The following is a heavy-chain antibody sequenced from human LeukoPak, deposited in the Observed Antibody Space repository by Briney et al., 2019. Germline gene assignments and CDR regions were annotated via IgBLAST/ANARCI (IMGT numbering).Heavy chain of an antibody. D-gene: IGHD1-26*01. J-gene: IGHJ4*02. Sequence: ASVKVSCKASGYTFTSYGISWVRQAPGQGLEWMGWTSGSNGNTKYAQKLQGRGILTTDTSTSTAYLEIRSLKSDDTAVYYFAKRGRGTYYYFDYWRQGTLVTVSS. V-gene: IGHV1-18*01. CDR2: TSGSNGNT. CDR1: GYTFTSYG. CDR3: AKRGRGTYYYFDY.